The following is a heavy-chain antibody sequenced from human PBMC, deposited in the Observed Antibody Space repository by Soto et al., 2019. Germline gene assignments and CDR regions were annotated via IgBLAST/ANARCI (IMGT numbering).Heavy chain of an antibody. CDR2: IYHSGST. D-gene: IGHD5-18*01. CDR3: ARVRYSYRLSEYYFDY. Sequence: TLSLTCSVSGGSISSGGYSWSWILQPPGKGLEWIGYIYHSGSTYYNPSLKSRVTISVDRSKNQFSLKLSSVTAADTAVYYCARVRYSYRLSEYYFDYWGQGTLVTVSS. CDR1: GGSISSGGYS. J-gene: IGHJ4*02. V-gene: IGHV4-30-2*01.